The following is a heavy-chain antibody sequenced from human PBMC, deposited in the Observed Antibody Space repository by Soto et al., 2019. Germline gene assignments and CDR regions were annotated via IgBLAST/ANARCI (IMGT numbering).Heavy chain of an antibody. J-gene: IGHJ6*02. D-gene: IGHD6-13*01. CDR3: ARERGDYSSRPYYYGMDV. Sequence: QVQLVQSGAEVKKPGSSVKVSCKASGGTFSSYAISWVRQAPGQGLEWMGGIIPIFGTANYAQKFQGRVTITADESTSTAYMELSSLRSEDTAVYYCARERGDYSSRPYYYGMDVWGQGTTVTVSS. CDR1: GGTFSSYA. CDR2: IIPIFGTA. V-gene: IGHV1-69*12.